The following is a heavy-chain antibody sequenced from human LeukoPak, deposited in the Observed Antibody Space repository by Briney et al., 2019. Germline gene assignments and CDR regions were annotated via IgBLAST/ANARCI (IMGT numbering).Heavy chain of an antibody. Sequence: GGSLRLSCATSGFIFSNYAVNWVRQAPGKGLEWVSYISSSSSTIYYADSVKGRFTISRDNAKNSLYLQMNSLRAENTAVYYCAELGITMIGGVWGKGTTVTISS. CDR2: ISSSSSTI. D-gene: IGHD3-10*02. V-gene: IGHV3-48*04. J-gene: IGHJ6*04. CDR3: AELGITMIGGV. CDR1: GFIFSNYA.